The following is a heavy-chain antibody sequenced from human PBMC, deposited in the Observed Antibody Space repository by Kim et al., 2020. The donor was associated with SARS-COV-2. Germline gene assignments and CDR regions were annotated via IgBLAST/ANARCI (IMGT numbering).Heavy chain of an antibody. J-gene: IGHJ4*02. V-gene: IGHV3-7*01. Sequence: YYLDSVRCRFSVSRDNAKNSLFVQMNSLRAEDTAVYYCARIGYSSSCLDYWGPGTLVTVSS. CDR3: ARIGYSSSCLDY. D-gene: IGHD6-6*01.